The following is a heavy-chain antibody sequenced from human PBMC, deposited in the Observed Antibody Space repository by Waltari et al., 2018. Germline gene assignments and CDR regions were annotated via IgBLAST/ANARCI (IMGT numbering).Heavy chain of an antibody. CDR3: VTWGDLGNF. V-gene: IGHV3-7*01. J-gene: IGHJ4*02. CDR2: IKQDGSEI. Sequence: EVQLVESGGGLVQPGGALRLSCAGSGFRFNNYWMSWLRQAPGKGLEWVAHIKQDGSEIYYVDSVKGRFSISRDNAKKSLYLQMNSLRGDDTAVFYCVTWGDLGNFWGQGTLVTVSA. D-gene: IGHD7-27*01. CDR1: GFRFNNYW.